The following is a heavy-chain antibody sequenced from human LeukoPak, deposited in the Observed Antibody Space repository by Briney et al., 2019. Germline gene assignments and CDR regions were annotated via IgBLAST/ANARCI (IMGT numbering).Heavy chain of an antibody. Sequence: GGSLRLSCAASGFTFSSYSMNWVRQAPGKGLEWVSSISSSSSYIYYADSVKGRFTISRDNSKNTLYLQMNSLRAEDTAVYYCASNYDDYEDFGAFDIWGQGTMVTVSS. CDR3: ASNYDDYEDFGAFDI. J-gene: IGHJ3*02. CDR2: ISSSSSYI. D-gene: IGHD4-17*01. CDR1: GFTFSSYS. V-gene: IGHV3-21*04.